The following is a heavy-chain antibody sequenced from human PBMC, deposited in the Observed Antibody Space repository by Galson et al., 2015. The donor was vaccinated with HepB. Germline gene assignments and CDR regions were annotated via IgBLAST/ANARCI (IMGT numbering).Heavy chain of an antibody. CDR2: IKPHGTEM. V-gene: IGHV3-7*03. J-gene: IGHJ3*02. CDR1: GFTFSTYW. CDR3: ARASYKLYSSGWDGNASDI. Sequence: SLRLSCAASGFTFSTYWMNWVRQAPGKGLEWVANIKPHGTEMYYVDSVKGRFTISRHNSKNTLYLQMNSLRAEDTAVYYCARASYKLYSSGWDGNASDIWGQGTMVTVSS. D-gene: IGHD6-19*01.